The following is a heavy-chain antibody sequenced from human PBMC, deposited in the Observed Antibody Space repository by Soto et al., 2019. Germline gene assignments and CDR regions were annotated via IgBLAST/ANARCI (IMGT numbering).Heavy chain of an antibody. CDR2: MYHNGGS. J-gene: IGHJ4*02. CDR3: TCCGHDYKIDN. CDR1: GASISSRTW. D-gene: IGHD2-21*01. V-gene: IGHV4-4*02. Sequence: QVQLQESGPGLVKPSETLSLTCAVSGASISSRTWWTWVRQSPGKGLEWIGEMYHNGGSNYNPSLKSRVAISTDTSTNQFSLTLTSVTAADTAMYYCTCCGHDYKIDNWGQGSLVTVSS.